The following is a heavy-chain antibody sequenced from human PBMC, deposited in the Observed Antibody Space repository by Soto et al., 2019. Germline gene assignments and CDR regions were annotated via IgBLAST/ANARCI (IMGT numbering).Heavy chain of an antibody. CDR1: GGSITTNSYY. CDR3: ARHVASSGPFDY. CDR2: IYYSGGT. V-gene: IGHV4-39*01. D-gene: IGHD6-19*01. Sequence: SETLSLTCTVSGGSITTNSYYWGWIRQPPGKGLEWIASIYYSGGTYYSPSLKSRVTISVDTSRNQFSLKLSSVTAADTAVYYRARHVASSGPFDYWGQGTQVTVSS. J-gene: IGHJ4*02.